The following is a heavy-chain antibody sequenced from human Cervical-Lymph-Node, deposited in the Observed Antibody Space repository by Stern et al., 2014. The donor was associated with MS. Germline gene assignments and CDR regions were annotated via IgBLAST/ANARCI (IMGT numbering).Heavy chain of an antibody. CDR2: IIPILGIA. V-gene: IGHV1-69*09. J-gene: IGHJ6*02. CDR3: ARARGYYYGMDV. Sequence: QVQLVQSGAEVKKPGSSVKVSCKASGGTFSSYTISWVRQAPGQGLERMGRIIPILGIANYAQKFQGRVTITADKSTSTAYMELSSLRSEDTAVYYCARARGYYYGMDVWGQGTTVTVSS. CDR1: GGTFSSYT.